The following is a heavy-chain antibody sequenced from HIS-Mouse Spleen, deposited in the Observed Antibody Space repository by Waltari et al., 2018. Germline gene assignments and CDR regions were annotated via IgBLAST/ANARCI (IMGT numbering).Heavy chain of an antibody. V-gene: IGHV1-2*02. CDR3: ARDQDSLGY. Sequence: QVQLVQSGAEVKKPGASVKVSCKASGYTFTGYYMHWVRQAPGQGLEWMGWINPNRGGTNSAQKFQGRVTMNRDTSISPAYMELSRLRSDDTAVYYCARDQDSLGYWGQGTLVTVSS. J-gene: IGHJ4*02. D-gene: IGHD2-15*01. CDR1: GYTFTGYY. CDR2: INPNRGGT.